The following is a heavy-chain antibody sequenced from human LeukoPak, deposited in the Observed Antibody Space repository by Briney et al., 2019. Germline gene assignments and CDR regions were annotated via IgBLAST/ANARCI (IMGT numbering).Heavy chain of an antibody. CDR2: IIPIFGTA. V-gene: IGHV1-69*05. J-gene: IGHJ3*02. Sequence: ASVKVSCKASGGTFSSYAISWVRQAPGQGLEWMGGIIPIFGTANYAQKFQGRVTITTDESTSTAYMELSRLRSEDTAVYYCARGCSSTSCYRKDAFDIWGQGTMVTVSS. CDR3: ARGCSSTSCYRKDAFDI. CDR1: GGTFSSYA. D-gene: IGHD2-2*02.